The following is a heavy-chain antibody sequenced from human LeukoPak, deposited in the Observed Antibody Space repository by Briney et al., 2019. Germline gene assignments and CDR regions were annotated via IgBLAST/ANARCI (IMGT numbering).Heavy chain of an antibody. D-gene: IGHD5-12*01. J-gene: IGHJ6*02. CDR3: ARMGSGYDYDHYYYGMDA. V-gene: IGHV1-18*01. CDR1: GYTFTSYG. Sequence: ASVKVSCKASGYTFTSYGISWVRQAPGQGLEWMGWISAYNGNTNYAQKLQGRVTMTTDTSTSTAYMELRSLRSDDTAVYYCARMGSGYDYDHYYYGMDAWGQGTTVTVSS. CDR2: ISAYNGNT.